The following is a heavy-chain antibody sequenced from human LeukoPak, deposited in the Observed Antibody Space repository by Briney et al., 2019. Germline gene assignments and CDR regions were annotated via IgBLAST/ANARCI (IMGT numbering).Heavy chain of an antibody. Sequence: GGSLRLSCAASGFTFSSYWMHWVRQAPGKGLVWVSRINSDGSSTSYADSVKGRFTISRDNAKNTLYLQMNSLRAEGTAVYYCARDGGWDCSSTSCYQTDYWGQGTLVTASS. CDR3: ARDGGWDCSSTSCYQTDY. CDR1: GFTFSSYW. V-gene: IGHV3-74*01. CDR2: INSDGSST. J-gene: IGHJ4*02. D-gene: IGHD2-2*01.